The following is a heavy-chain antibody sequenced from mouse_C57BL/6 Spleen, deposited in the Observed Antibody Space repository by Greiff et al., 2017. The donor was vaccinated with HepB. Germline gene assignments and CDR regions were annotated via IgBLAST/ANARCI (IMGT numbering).Heavy chain of an antibody. CDR3: ARVTTVVAEDWYFDV. D-gene: IGHD1-1*01. CDR1: GYTFTDYY. J-gene: IGHJ1*03. CDR2: IYPGSGNT. Sequence: QVQLKESGAELVRPGASVKLSCKASGYTFTDYYINWVKQRPGQGLEWIARIYPGSGNTYYNEKFKGKATLTAEKSSSTAYMQLSSLTSEDSAVYFCARVTTVVAEDWYFDVWGTGTTVTVSS. V-gene: IGHV1-76*01.